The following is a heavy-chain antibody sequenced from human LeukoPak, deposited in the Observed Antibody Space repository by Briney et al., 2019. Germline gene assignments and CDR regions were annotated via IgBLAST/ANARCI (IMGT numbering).Heavy chain of an antibody. Sequence: SSETLSLTCTVSGGSISGGDYYWSWIRQPPGKGLEWIGEINHSGSTNYNPSLKSRVTISVDTSKNQFSLKLSSVTAADTAVYYCAREDGSSWGQGTLVTVSS. CDR3: AREDGSS. D-gene: IGHD3-10*01. CDR2: INHSGST. V-gene: IGHV4-39*07. CDR1: GGSISGGDYY. J-gene: IGHJ4*02.